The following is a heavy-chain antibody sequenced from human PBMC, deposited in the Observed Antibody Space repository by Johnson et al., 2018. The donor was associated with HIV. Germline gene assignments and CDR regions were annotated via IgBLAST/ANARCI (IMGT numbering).Heavy chain of an antibody. CDR2: IRYDGSNK. CDR3: AKDLWGGSYLDVFDI. CDR1: GFTVSSNY. D-gene: IGHD1-26*01. J-gene: IGHJ3*02. Sequence: QVQLVESGGGLIQPGGSLRLSCAASGFTVSSNYMSWIRQAPGKGLDWVAFIRYDGSNKYYADSVKGRFTISRENSKNTLDLQMNSLRAEDTAVYHCAKDLWGGSYLDVFDIWGPGTMVTVSS. V-gene: IGHV3-30*02.